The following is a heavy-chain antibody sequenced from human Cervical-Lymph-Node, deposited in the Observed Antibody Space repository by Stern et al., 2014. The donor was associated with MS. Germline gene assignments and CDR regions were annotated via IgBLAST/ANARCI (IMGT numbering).Heavy chain of an antibody. Sequence: QVQLGQSGAELKKPGSSVKVSCKASGGTFSTSAISWVRQAPGQGLEWLGGFAPIYDTPIYAQTFQGRVTITADESTRIAYMELSSLRSEDTAVYYCARGPYSYGPTYFDSWGQGTLVTVSS. CDR1: GGTFSTSA. D-gene: IGHD5-18*01. J-gene: IGHJ4*02. V-gene: IGHV1-69*01. CDR2: FAPIYDTP. CDR3: ARGPYSYGPTYFDS.